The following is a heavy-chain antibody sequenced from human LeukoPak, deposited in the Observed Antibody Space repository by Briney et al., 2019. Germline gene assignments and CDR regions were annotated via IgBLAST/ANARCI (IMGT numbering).Heavy chain of an antibody. J-gene: IGHJ1*01. V-gene: IGHV4-39*01. CDR1: GASIDRSTYY. D-gene: IGHD6-25*01. CDR3: ARIAAPGLA. Sequence: PSEILSLTCSVSGASIDRSTYYWGWIRQPPGKGLEWFGSVYYDGTTYYNSALKSRVSISVKTSRNQFSLKLYSVTASDTSGYFCARIAAPGLAWGEATLVTV. CDR2: VYYDGTT.